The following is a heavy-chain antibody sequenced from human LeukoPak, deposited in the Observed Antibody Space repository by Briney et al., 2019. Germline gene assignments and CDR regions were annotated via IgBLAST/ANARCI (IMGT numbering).Heavy chain of an antibody. CDR1: GFAFRNYG. CDR2: IRNDGKRK. D-gene: IGHD3-3*01. J-gene: IGHJ4*02. CDR3: ARDYDHSFDY. Sequence: GGSLRLSCVASGFAFRNYGMHWIRQAPGKGLEWVAVIRNDGKRKYYADSVKGRAAISRDNSEKTMYLQLDRLRAEDTAVYYCARDYDHSFDYWGQGILVTVSS. V-gene: IGHV3-33*01.